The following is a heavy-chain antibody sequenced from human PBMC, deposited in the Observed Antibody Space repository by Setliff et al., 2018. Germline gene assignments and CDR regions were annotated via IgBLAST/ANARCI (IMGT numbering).Heavy chain of an antibody. CDR3: ALEEYTSRWTKRFDP. D-gene: IGHD6-13*01. CDR1: GGTFTTYA. Sequence: ASVKVSCKASGGTFTTYAITWVRQAPGQGLEWMGGISGYNGNTNYAQRFQGRVTTTIDTSTNTAYMELRSLRSDDTAVYYCALEEYTSRWTKRFDPWGQGTLVTVSS. CDR2: ISGYNGNT. V-gene: IGHV1-18*01. J-gene: IGHJ5*02.